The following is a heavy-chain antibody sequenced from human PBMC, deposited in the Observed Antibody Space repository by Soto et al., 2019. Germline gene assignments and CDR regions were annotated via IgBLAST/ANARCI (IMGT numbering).Heavy chain of an antibody. CDR2: INHSGST. CDR3: ARGLDSSGDY. Sequence: QVQLQQWGAGLLKPSETLSLTCAVYGGSFSAYYWSWIRQPPGKGLEWIGEINHSGSTNYNPSLKSRVTISVDTSKNQFSLKLTSVSAADTAVYYCARGLDSSGDYWGQGTLVTVSP. V-gene: IGHV4-34*01. D-gene: IGHD3-22*01. CDR1: GGSFSAYY. J-gene: IGHJ4*02.